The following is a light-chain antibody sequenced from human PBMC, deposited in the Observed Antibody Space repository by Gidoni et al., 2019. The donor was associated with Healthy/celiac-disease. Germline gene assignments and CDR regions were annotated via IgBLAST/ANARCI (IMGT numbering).Light chain of an antibody. J-gene: IGKJ5*01. CDR3: QQSYSTPIT. CDR2: AAS. CDR1: QSISSY. V-gene: IGKV1-39*01. Sequence: DIQMTQSPSSLSASVGDRVTITCRASQSISSYLNWHQQTPGKAPKLLIYAASSLQSGVPSRFSGSGSGTDLTLTIRSLPPEDFATYYCQQSYSTPITFGPGTRLEIK.